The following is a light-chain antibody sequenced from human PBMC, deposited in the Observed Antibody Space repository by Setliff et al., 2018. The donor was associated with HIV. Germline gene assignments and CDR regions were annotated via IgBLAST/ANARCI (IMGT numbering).Light chain of an antibody. CDR1: SADIGYYDF. J-gene: IGLJ1*01. CDR2: DVS. CDR3: ASYAGSSTYV. V-gene: IGLV2-23*02. Sequence: QSVLTQPASVSGSPGQSITISCAGTSADIGYYDFVSWYQQHPGKAPKLMIFDVSKRPSGVSNRFSGSKSGNTASLTISGLQADDEADYYCASYAGSSTYVFGTGTKVTVL.